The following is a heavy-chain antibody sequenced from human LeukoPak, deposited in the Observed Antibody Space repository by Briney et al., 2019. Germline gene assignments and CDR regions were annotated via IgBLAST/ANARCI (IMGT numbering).Heavy chain of an antibody. Sequence: PGESLRLSCAASGFTFNNYAMSWVRQAPGKGLEWVSAISGSGGSTFYADSVKGRFTISRDSSKNTLFLQVNSLRAEGTAVYYCAKETQLTVSALFDYWGQGTLVTVSS. CDR3: AKETQLTVSALFDY. V-gene: IGHV3-23*01. CDR1: GFTFNNYA. CDR2: ISGSGGST. J-gene: IGHJ4*02. D-gene: IGHD1-1*01.